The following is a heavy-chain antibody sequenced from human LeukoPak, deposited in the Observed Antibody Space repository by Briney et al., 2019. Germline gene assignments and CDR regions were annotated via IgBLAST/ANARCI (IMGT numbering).Heavy chain of an antibody. Sequence: PGGSLRLSCLMSGLNLNIQYMTWVRQAPGKGLEWFAYISGDGNIVKYADSLKGRFTISKDNSKRSLYLQMDTLRVEDTAVYYCTTLHPYCVSFWGKGTAVTVSS. CDR3: TTLHPYCVSF. D-gene: IGHD1-1*01. J-gene: IGHJ6*04. CDR1: GLNLNIQY. CDR2: ISGDGNIV. V-gene: IGHV3/OR16-8*01.